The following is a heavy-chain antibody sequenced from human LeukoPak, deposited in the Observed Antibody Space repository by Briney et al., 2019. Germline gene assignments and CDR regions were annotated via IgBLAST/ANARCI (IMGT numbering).Heavy chain of an antibody. CDR2: IYYSGNT. J-gene: IGHJ6*03. Sequence: SETLSLTCAVSGGSLTSYYWSWVRQPPGKGLEWIGFIYYSGNTNYNPSLKSRVTISVDTSKNQFSLKLSSVTAADTAVYYCARDRNYYGSGSYYSYYYYYMDVWGKGTTVTISS. CDR3: ARDRNYYGSGSYYSYYYYYMDV. V-gene: IGHV4-59*12. CDR1: GGSLTSYY. D-gene: IGHD3-10*01.